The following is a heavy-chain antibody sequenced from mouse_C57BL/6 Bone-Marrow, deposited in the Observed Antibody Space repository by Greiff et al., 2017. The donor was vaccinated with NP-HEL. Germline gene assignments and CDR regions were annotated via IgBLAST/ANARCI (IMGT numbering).Heavy chain of an antibody. V-gene: IGHV1-4*01. D-gene: IGHD4-1*01. CDR2: INPSSGYT. Sequence: QVQLQQSGAELARPGASVKMSCKASGYTFTSYTMHWVKQRPGQGLEWIGYINPSSGYTKYNQKFKDKATVTADKSSSTAYMQLSSLRSEDSAVYYCARSYWDVRFAYWGQGTLVTVSA. CDR1: GYTFTSYT. CDR3: ARSYWDVRFAY. J-gene: IGHJ3*01.